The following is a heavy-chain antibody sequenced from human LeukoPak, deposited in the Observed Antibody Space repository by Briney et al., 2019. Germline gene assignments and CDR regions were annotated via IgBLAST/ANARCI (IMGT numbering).Heavy chain of an antibody. CDR2: VYYSGST. CDR3: ARSALDTPGSYYNPQPFEY. D-gene: IGHD3-10*01. CDR1: GGSISTYF. V-gene: IGHV4-59*01. J-gene: IGHJ4*02. Sequence: PSETLSLTCTVSGGSISTYFWSWIRQPPGKGLEWVGYVYYSGSTNYNPSLKSRVTILVDTSKNQLSLKLTSVTAADTAVYYCARSALDTPGSYYNPQPFEYWGQGTLVTVSS.